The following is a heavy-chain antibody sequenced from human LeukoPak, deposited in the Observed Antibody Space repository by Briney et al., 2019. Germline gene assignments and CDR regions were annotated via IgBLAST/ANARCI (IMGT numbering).Heavy chain of an antibody. V-gene: IGHV3-7*01. D-gene: IGHD2-15*01. Sequence: GGSLRLSCAASRFTFSNYWMSWVRQAPGKGLEWVAKIKQDGSQRYYVDSVTGRFTISRDNAKNSLYLQMNSLRADDTAIYYCARGFCSSGRCSKYDYWGQGTLVTVSS. CDR1: RFTFSNYW. J-gene: IGHJ4*02. CDR3: ARGFCSSGRCSKYDY. CDR2: IKQDGSQR.